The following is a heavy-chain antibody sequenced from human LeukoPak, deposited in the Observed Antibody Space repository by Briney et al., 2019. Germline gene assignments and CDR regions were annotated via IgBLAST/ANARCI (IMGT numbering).Heavy chain of an antibody. CDR1: GGSISSGSYY. CDR3: ARGRFLEWL. V-gene: IGHV4-61*02. Sequence: PSETLSLTCTVSGGSISSGSYYWSWIRQPAGKGXEWIGRIYTSGSTNYNPSLKSRVTISVDTSKNQFSLKLSSVTAADTAVYYCARGRFLEWLWGQGTLVTVSS. D-gene: IGHD3-3*01. J-gene: IGHJ4*02. CDR2: IYTSGST.